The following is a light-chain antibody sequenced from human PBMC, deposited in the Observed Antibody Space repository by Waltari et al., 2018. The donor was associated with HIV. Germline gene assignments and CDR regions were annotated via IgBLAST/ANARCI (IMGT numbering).Light chain of an antibody. CDR1: SSNLGSHS. V-gene: IGLV1-47*01. Sequence: QSVLTQPPSASGTPGQRLTLSCSGSSSNLGSHSVYWYQQLPGTAPKLLIYRNNQRPSGVPDRFSCSKSGISGSLASSGLRSDDEADYYCAAWDDTRVVFGGGTKLTVL. CDR3: AAWDDTRVV. J-gene: IGLJ3*02. CDR2: RNN.